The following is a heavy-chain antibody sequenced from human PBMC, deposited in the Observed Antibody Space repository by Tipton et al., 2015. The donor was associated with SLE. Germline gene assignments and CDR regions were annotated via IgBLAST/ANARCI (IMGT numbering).Heavy chain of an antibody. CDR2: ISSSSSYI. CDR1: GFTFSSYS. J-gene: IGHJ1*01. D-gene: IGHD6-13*01. V-gene: IGHV3-21*03. CDR3: ARARVSEGYFQH. Sequence: SLRLSCAASGFTFSSYSMNWVRQAPGKGLEWVSSISSSSSYIYYADSVKGRFTISRDNAKNSLYLQMNSLRAGDTAVYYCARARVSEGYFQHWGQGTLVTVSS.